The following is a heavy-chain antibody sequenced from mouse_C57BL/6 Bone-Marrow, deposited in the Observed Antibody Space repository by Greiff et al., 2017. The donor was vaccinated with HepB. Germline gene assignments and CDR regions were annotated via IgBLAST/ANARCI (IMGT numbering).Heavy chain of an antibody. CDR2: INPYNGDT. Sequence: EVQLQESGPELVKPGDSVKISCKASGYSFTGYFMNWVMQSHGKSLEWIGRINPYNGDTFYNQKFKGKATLTVDKSSSTAHMELRSLTSEDSAVYYCARPGRGAWFAYWGQGTLVTVSA. J-gene: IGHJ3*01. D-gene: IGHD1-1*01. CDR3: ARPGRGAWFAY. V-gene: IGHV1-20*01. CDR1: GYSFTGYF.